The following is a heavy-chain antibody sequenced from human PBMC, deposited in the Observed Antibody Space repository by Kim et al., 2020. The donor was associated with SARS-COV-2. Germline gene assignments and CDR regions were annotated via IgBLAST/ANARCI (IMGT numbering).Heavy chain of an antibody. D-gene: IGHD2-15*01. V-gene: IGHV3-30*18. CDR1: GFTFSSYG. CDR2: ISYDGRNK. CDR3: AKAGYCSGGSCPFKHYYMDV. Sequence: GGSLRLSCAASGFTFSSYGMPWVRPAPGPGLDFFSFISYDGRNKYYADSVKGRFTISRDNSKNTLYLQRNSLRAEDTAVYYCAKAGYCSGGSCPFKHYYMDVWGKGTPVTVSS. J-gene: IGHJ6*03.